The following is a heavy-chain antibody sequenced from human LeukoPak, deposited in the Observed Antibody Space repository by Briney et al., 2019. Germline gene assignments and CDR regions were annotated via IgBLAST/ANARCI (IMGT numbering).Heavy chain of an antibody. CDR3: ARPAFAVVPYYYYGMDV. D-gene: IGHD3-3*01. Sequence: KPGGSLRLSCAASGFTFSDYYMSWIRQAPGKGLEWVSYISSSGSTIYYADSVKGRFTISRDNAKNSLYLQMNSLRAEDTAVYYCARPAFAVVPYYYYGMDVWGQGTTVTVSS. CDR2: ISSSGSTI. V-gene: IGHV3-11*01. CDR1: GFTFSDYY. J-gene: IGHJ6*02.